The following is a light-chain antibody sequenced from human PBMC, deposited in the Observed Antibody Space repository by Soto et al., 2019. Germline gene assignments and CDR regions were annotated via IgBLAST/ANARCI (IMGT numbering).Light chain of an antibody. CDR3: QQYYTLPLT. CDR2: GAS. V-gene: IGKV3-15*01. Sequence: EIVMTQSPATLSVSPGERATLSCSSSQSVSSNLAWYQQKPGQAPRLLIYGASTRATGIPARFTGSGSGTLFTLSINSLQAEDVAVYYCQQYYTLPLTFGGGTKVDIK. J-gene: IGKJ4*01. CDR1: QSVSSN.